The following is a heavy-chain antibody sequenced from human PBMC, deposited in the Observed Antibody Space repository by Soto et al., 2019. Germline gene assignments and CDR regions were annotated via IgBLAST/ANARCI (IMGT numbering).Heavy chain of an antibody. CDR3: SRHQEGRSMVFYGMDV. D-gene: IGHD3-10*01. J-gene: IGHJ6*02. V-gene: IGHV3-73*01. CDR1: GFTLSGSD. CDR2: IRTRSNNFAT. Sequence: GGSLRLSCAASGFTLSGSDINWVRQASGKXLEWVGRIRTRSNNFATSYAESVRGRSTISRDDSDNTASLQMSSLKTEDTAIYYCSRHQEGRSMVFYGMDVWGQGTTVTVCS.